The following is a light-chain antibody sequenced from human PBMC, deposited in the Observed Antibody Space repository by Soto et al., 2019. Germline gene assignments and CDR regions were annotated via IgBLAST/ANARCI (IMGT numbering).Light chain of an antibody. CDR1: SSDVGSYNL. Sequence: QSVLTQPASVSVSPGQSITICCTGTSSDVGSYNLVSWYQQHPGKAPKLMIYEGSKRPSGVSNRFSGSKSGNTASLTISGLQAEDEADYYCCSYAGSSTPYVFGTGTKVTVL. J-gene: IGLJ1*01. CDR3: CSYAGSSTPYV. V-gene: IGLV2-23*01. CDR2: EGS.